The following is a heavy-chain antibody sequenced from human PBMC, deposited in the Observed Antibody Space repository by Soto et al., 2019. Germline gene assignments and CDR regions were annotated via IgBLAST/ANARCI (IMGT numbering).Heavy chain of an antibody. V-gene: IGHV3-7*03. J-gene: IGHJ4*02. D-gene: IGHD3-10*01. CDR2: INQDATRQ. CDR1: GFTFSSYW. CDR3: ARVGLFDGNKPITLVF. Sequence: GGSLRLSCAASGFTFSSYWMSWVRQAPERGLEWVANINQDATRQSDVDSVEGRFSISRDNAKNSVYLQMNNLRVDDTAVYYCARVGLFDGNKPITLVFWGQGTLVTVSS.